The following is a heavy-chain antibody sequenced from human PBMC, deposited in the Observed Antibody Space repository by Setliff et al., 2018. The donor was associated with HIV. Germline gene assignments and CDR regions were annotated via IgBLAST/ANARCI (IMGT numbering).Heavy chain of an antibody. V-gene: IGHV4-39*07. J-gene: IGHJ5*02. Sequence: SETLSLTCAVSGGSVSSPSYYWGWIRQPPGKGLEWIGSIFYPGRTTYNPSLRRRVTISLDTSKTQFSLSLTSVTAADTAMYYCARRGKTENSYVLNWFDPWGQGILVTVSS. D-gene: IGHD5-18*01. CDR3: ARRGKTENSYVLNWFDP. CDR1: GGSVSSPSYY. CDR2: IFYPGRT.